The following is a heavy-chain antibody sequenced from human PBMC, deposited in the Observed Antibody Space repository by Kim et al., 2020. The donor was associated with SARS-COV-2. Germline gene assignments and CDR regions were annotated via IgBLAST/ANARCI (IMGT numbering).Heavy chain of an antibody. J-gene: IGHJ4*02. CDR2: IYSGGST. V-gene: IGHV3-53*01. Sequence: GGSLRLSCAASGFTVSSNYMSWVRQAPGKGLEWVSVIYSGGSTYYADSVKGRFTISRDNSKNTLYLQMNSLRAEDTAVYYCARADDYGGNPPFDYWGQGTLVTVSS. CDR3: ARADDYGGNPPFDY. D-gene: IGHD4-17*01. CDR1: GFTVSSNY.